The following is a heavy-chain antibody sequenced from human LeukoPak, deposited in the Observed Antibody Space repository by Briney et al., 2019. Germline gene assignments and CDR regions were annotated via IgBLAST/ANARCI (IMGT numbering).Heavy chain of an antibody. V-gene: IGHV3-48*03. CDR1: GFTFSSYE. D-gene: IGHD1-7*01. CDR3: ARSSRELGGYAPWKLMPPCDY. Sequence: GGSLRLSCAASGFTFSSYEMNWVRQAPGKGLEWVSYISSSGSTIYYADSVKGRFTISRDNAKNSLYLQMNSLRAEDTAVYYCARSSRELGGYAPWKLMPPCDYWGQGTLVTVSS. CDR2: ISSSGSTI. J-gene: IGHJ4*02.